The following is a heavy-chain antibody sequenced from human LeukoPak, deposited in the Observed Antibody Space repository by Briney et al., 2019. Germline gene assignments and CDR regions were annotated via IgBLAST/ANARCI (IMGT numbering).Heavy chain of an antibody. Sequence: SVKVSCKASGGTFSSYAISWVRQAPGQGLEWMGGIIPIFGTANYAQKFQGRVRITADESTSTAYMELSSLRSEDTAVYYCARETAGGGSYFSPTNFDYWGQGTLVTVSS. CDR3: ARETAGGGSYFSPTNFDY. CDR1: GGTFSSYA. D-gene: IGHD1-26*01. CDR2: IIPIFGTA. V-gene: IGHV1-69*13. J-gene: IGHJ4*02.